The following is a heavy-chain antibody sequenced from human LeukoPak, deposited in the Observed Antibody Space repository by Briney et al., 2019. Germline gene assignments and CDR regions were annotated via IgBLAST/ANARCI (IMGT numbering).Heavy chain of an antibody. CDR2: ISTSSSYI. Sequence: GGSLRLSCAASGFSFSSYSMNWVRQAPGKGLEWVSFISTSSSYIYYADSVKGRFTISRDNARNSLYLQMNSLRAEDTAVYYCAKDLYVWAFDYWGQGTLVTVSS. CDR1: GFSFSSYS. V-gene: IGHV3-21*01. J-gene: IGHJ4*02. CDR3: AKDLYVWAFDY. D-gene: IGHD3-16*01.